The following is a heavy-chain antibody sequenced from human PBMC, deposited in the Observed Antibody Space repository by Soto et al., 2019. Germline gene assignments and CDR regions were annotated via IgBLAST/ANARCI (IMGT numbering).Heavy chain of an antibody. CDR2: ISASGVNT. CDR3: AKGQGVGGIYSLDY. J-gene: IGHJ4*02. CDR1: GFTFTSFA. Sequence: DVQLLESGGDLVQPGGSLSLACAASGFTFTSFAMSWVRQAPCKGLEWVSTISASGVNTYYTDSVKGRCTIYRDNSKDTMSLQMTGLRADDTAVYYCAKGQGVGGIYSLDYWGQGTVVTVSS. D-gene: IGHD1-26*01. V-gene: IGHV3-23*01.